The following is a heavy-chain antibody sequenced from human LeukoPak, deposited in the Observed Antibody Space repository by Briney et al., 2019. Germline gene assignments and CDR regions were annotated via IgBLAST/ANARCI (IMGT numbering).Heavy chain of an antibody. V-gene: IGHV3-30*02. CDR1: GCTFSSHG. CDR2: IRYDGSKK. Sequence: GGSLRLSCAASGCTFSSHGMHWVRQAPGKGLDWVAFIRYDGSKKFYADSVKGRFTISRDNSKNTLDLQMNSLRTDDTAVYYCAKVDDYYGSGSYLVDSWGQGTLVTVSS. J-gene: IGHJ4*02. CDR3: AKVDDYYGSGSYLVDS. D-gene: IGHD3-10*01.